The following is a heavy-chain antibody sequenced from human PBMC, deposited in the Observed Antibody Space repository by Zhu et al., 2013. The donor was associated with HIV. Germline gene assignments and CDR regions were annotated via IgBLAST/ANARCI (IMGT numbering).Heavy chain of an antibody. CDR1: GYTFTGHH. D-gene: IGHD3-10*01. Sequence: QVQLVQSGAEVKKPGASVKVSCKASGYTFTGHHIHWVRQAPGQGLEWMGMINLNDHNTNLAQKFHGRLTVTGDTATNTIYLDLNSLKFEDTAVYFCAREYHGGYFDYWAQGTLVTVSS. CDR2: INLNDHNT. J-gene: IGHJ4*02. CDR3: AREYHGGYFDY. V-gene: IGHV1-46*01.